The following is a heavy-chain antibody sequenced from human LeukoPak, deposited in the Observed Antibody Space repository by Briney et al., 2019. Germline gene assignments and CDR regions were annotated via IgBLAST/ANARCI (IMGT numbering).Heavy chain of an antibody. CDR3: ARDVLGREYCGGDCSY. CDR1: GYSISSGYY. J-gene: IGHJ4*02. CDR2: IYHSGST. Sequence: SETLSLTCTVSGYSISSGYYWGWIRQPPGKGLEWIGSIYHSGSTYYNPSLKSRVTISVDTSKNQFSLKLSSVTAADTAVYYCARDVLGREYCGGDCSYWGQGTLVTVSS. V-gene: IGHV4-38-2*02. D-gene: IGHD2-21*02.